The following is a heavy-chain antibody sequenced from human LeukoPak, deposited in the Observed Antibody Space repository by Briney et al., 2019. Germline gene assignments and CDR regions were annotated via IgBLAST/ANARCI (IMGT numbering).Heavy chain of an antibody. J-gene: IGHJ4*02. CDR3: AKEGYGDTYYFDY. D-gene: IGHD4-17*01. V-gene: IGHV3-23*01. CDR1: GFTFSSYA. CDR2: ISGSGGST. Sequence: GGSLRLSCAASGFTFSSYAMSWVRQAPGKGLEWVSAISGSGGSTYYADSVKGRFTISRDNAKNSLYLQMNSLRAEDTALYYCAKEGYGDTYYFDYWGQGTLVTVSS.